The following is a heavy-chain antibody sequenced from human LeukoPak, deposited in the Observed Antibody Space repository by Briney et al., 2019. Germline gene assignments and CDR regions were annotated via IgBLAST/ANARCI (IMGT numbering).Heavy chain of an antibody. CDR1: GGSISSYY. CDR3: ARDGAYGSGSYYPFDY. V-gene: IGHV4-59*01. Sequence: PSETLSLTCAVSGGSISSYYWSWIRQPPGKGLEWIGYIFYNGNTNYNPSLRSRVTMSLDTSKSQFSLKLTSVTAADTAVYYCARDGAYGSGSYYPFDYWGQGTLVTVSS. J-gene: IGHJ4*02. D-gene: IGHD3-10*01. CDR2: IFYNGNT.